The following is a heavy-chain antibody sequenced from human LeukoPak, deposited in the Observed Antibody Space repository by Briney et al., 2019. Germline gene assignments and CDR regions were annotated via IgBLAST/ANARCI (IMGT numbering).Heavy chain of an antibody. CDR3: ARDLLQRSATGSLYYYYYGMDV. Sequence: SETLSLTCAVSGGSISSNNWWGWVRQPPGKGLEWIGEIYHSGSPNYNPSLKSRVTISVDKSRNHFSLKLSSVTAADTAVYYCARDLLQRSATGSLYYYYYGMDVWGQGTTVTVSS. J-gene: IGHJ6*02. CDR2: IYHSGSP. D-gene: IGHD5-24*01. V-gene: IGHV4-4*02. CDR1: GGSISSNNW.